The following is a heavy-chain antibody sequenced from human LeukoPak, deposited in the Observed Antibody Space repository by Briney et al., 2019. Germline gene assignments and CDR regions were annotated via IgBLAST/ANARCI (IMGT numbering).Heavy chain of an antibody. CDR1: GLSVSTIHYY. CDR2: IDHGGGI. J-gene: IGHJ4*02. V-gene: IGHV4-38-2*02. D-gene: IGHD1/OR15-1a*01. CDR3: ARDSGNWNIDY. Sequence: PSETLSLTCAVSGLSVSTIHYYWGWVRQSPGKGLEWIASIDHGGGIHCIPSLQSRLTISRDTSNNHFSLRLSSVTAADTAVYYCARDSGNWNIDYWGRGILVTVSS.